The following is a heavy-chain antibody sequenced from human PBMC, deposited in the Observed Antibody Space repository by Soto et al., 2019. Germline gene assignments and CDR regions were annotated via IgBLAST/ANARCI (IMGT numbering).Heavy chain of an antibody. CDR1: GDSMSSYY. CDR3: ARDQSWAADF. CDR2: ISATGTT. J-gene: IGHJ3*01. V-gene: IGHV4-4*07. D-gene: IGHD3-16*01. Sequence: QVQLQESGPGLVEPSETLSLTCTVSGDSMSSYYWSWIRQSAEKGLEWIGRISATGTTTYIPSLKSRITLSVDTSKNQFSLNLNFVTAADTAVYFCARDQSWAADFWGQGTVVTVS.